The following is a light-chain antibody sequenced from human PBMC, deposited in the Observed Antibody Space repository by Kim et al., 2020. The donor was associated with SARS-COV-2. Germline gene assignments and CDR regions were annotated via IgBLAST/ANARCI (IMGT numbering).Light chain of an antibody. Sequence: EIVMTQSPATLSVSPGERATLSCRASQSVSSNLAWYQQKPGQAPRLLIYGASTRASGIPARFSGSGSGTDFTLTIYSLQSEDFAVYYCHQYNDWPPLTFGGGTKVDIK. J-gene: IGKJ4*01. V-gene: IGKV3-15*01. CDR1: QSVSSN. CDR3: HQYNDWPPLT. CDR2: GAS.